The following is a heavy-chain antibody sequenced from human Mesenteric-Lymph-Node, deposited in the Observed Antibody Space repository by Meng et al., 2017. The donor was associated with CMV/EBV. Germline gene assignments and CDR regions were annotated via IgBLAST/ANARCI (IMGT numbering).Heavy chain of an antibody. CDR3: ARHLRETYYYGMSV. J-gene: IGHJ6*02. V-gene: IGHV4-39*01. Sequence: SETLSLTCTVSGGSIRSGPSYWGWVRQPPGKGLEWIATISYDGDTYYHPSLRSRVTISADTSKNHFSLKLSSVTAADTAVYYCARHLRETYYYGMSVWGQGTTVTVSS. CDR2: ISYDGDT. CDR1: GGSIRSGPSY.